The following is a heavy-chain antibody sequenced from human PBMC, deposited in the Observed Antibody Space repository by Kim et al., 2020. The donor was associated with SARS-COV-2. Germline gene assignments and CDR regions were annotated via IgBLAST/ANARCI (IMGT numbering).Heavy chain of an antibody. D-gene: IGHD2-2*01. CDR3: AKEVGGGDFDY. V-gene: IGHV3-23*01. CDR2: T. Sequence: TYYADSVKGRFTISRDNSKNTLYLQMNSLRAEDTAVYYCAKEVGGGDFDYWGQGTLVTVSS. J-gene: IGHJ4*02.